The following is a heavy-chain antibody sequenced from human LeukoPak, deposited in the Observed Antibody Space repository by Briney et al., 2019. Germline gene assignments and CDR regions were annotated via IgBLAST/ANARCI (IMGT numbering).Heavy chain of an antibody. CDR3: ARDVRYYFDY. Sequence: PGGSLRLSCAASGFTFNNFWMSWVRQAPGKGLEWVANLKPDGGEKYYVDSVKGRFTISRDNSKNTLYLQMNSLRAEDTAVYYCARDVRYYFDYWGQGTLVTVSS. V-gene: IGHV3-7*03. CDR1: GFTFNNFW. J-gene: IGHJ4*02. CDR2: LKPDGGEK.